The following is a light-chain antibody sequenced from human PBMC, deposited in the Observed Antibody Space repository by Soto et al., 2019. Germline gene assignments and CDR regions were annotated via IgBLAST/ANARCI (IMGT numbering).Light chain of an antibody. J-gene: IGKJ1*01. CDR2: DVS. CDR3: QQYDSYYT. CDR1: QRIVKW. V-gene: IGKV1-5*01. Sequence: IQLTQSQVSLSASAGARATITFRASQRIVKWLAWYQQKPGKAPTLLIYDVSRLESGVPSRFSGSGSGTEFNLTINSLQPDDSATYYCQQYDSYYTFGQGTKVDIK.